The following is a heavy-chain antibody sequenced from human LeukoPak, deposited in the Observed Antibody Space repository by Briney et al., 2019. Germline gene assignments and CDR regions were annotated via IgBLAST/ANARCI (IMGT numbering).Heavy chain of an antibody. D-gene: IGHD3-10*01. CDR3: ARDHGSGSFHNYYYYYGMDV. J-gene: IGHJ6*02. V-gene: IGHV1-2*06. CDR2: LNPNSGDT. CDR1: GYTFTDYY. Sequence: AASVMVSCKASGYTFTDYYMHWVRQAPGQGLEWMGRLNPNSGDTDYAQNFRGRVTMTRDTSITTAYMELRRLTSDDTAVYYCARDHGSGSFHNYYYYYGMDVWGQGTTVTVSS.